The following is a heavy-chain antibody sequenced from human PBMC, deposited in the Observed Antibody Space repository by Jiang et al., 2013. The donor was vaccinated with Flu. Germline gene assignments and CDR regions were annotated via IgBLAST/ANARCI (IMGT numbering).Heavy chain of an antibody. D-gene: IGHD4/OR15-4a*01. CDR1: GFIFSSHA. J-gene: IGHJ4*02. V-gene: IGHV3-23*03. Sequence: QLLESGGGLVLPGGSLRLSCAASGFIFSSHAMSWFRQAPGKGLECVSFINIGDSRGEYADSVKGRFIISRDNSKNTLSLEMNGVRAEDTGIYYCAKGTMAQSRFDYWGQGTLVTVSS. CDR3: AKGTMAQSRFDY. CDR2: INIGDSRG.